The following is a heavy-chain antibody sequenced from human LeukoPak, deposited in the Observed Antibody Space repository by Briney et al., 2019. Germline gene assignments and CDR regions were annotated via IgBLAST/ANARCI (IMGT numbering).Heavy chain of an antibody. Sequence: GGSLRLSCAASGFTFSDYYMSWIRQAPGKGLEWVSYISSSGSTIYYADSVKGRFSISRDNSKNTLYLQMTSLRAEDTAIYYCAKDFYSGNYYSPFDIWGQGTMVTVSS. D-gene: IGHD1-26*01. J-gene: IGHJ3*02. V-gene: IGHV3-11*01. CDR2: ISSSGSTI. CDR1: GFTFSDYY. CDR3: AKDFYSGNYYSPFDI.